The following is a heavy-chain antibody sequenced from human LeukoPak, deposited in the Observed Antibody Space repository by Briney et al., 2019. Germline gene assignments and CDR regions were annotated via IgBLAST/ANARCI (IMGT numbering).Heavy chain of an antibody. Sequence: GGSLRLSCAASGFTFSSYWMSWVRQAPGKGLDWVANIKQDGSLKYYVDSVKGRFTISRDNAKNSLYLQMNSLRVEDTAVYYCVRLGLPDSWGQGTLVTVSS. D-gene: IGHD2-21*01. V-gene: IGHV3-7*03. CDR2: IKQDGSLK. J-gene: IGHJ4*02. CDR1: GFTFSSYW. CDR3: VRLGLPDS.